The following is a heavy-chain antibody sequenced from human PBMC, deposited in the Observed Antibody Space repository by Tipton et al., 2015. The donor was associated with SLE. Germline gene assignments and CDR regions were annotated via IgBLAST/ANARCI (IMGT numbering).Heavy chain of an antibody. CDR3: ASHCSTSTCQTF. CDR2: INWSGVIT. V-gene: IGHV3-9*01. CDR1: GLTFEDYG. D-gene: IGHD2-2*01. Sequence: SLRLSCAASGLTFEDYGMQWVRQRPGKGLEWVVYINWSGVITAYADSVKGRFTISRDNARNSLFLQMDSLRTEDTAFYYCASHCSTSTCQTFWGQGALVTVSS. J-gene: IGHJ4*02.